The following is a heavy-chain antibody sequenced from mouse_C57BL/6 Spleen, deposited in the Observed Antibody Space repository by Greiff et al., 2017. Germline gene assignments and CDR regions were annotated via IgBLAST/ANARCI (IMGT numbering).Heavy chain of an antibody. J-gene: IGHJ1*03. V-gene: IGHV1-84*01. Sequence: QVHVKQSGPELVKPGASVKISCKASGYTFTDYYINWVKQRPGQGLEWIGWIYPGSGNTKYNEKFKGKATLTVDTSSSTAYMQLSSLTSEDSAVYFCARSTYYGSSQSFYWYFDVWGTGTTVTVSS. CDR1: GYTFTDYY. D-gene: IGHD1-1*01. CDR2: IYPGSGNT. CDR3: ARSTYYGSSQSFYWYFDV.